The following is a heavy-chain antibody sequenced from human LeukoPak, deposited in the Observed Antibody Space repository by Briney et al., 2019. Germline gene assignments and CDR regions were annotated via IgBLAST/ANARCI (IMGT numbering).Heavy chain of an antibody. D-gene: IGHD3-10*01. J-gene: IGHJ5*02. CDR1: GFTFSTYN. Sequence: PGGSLRLSCAASGFTFSTYNMNWVRQAPGKGLEWVSSIGSSTNYIYYADSVKGRFTISRVNAKNSLYLQMNSLRAEDTAVYYCARILSGKGFDPWGQGTLVTVSS. CDR2: IGSSTNYI. V-gene: IGHV3-21*01. CDR3: ARILSGKGFDP.